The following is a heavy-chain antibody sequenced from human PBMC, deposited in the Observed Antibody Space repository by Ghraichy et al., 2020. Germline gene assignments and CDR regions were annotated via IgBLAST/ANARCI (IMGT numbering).Heavy chain of an antibody. V-gene: IGHV3-21*01. D-gene: IGHD6-13*01. CDR3: ARDSSSWTNSFYYGMDV. CDR2: ISSSSTYV. Sequence: GESLRLSCAASGFTFSSSSMKWVRQAPGKGLEWVSFISSSSTYVYYADSVKGRFTISRDNARNSLYLQMDSLRAEDTAVYYCARDSSSWTNSFYYGMDVWGQGTTVTVSS. J-gene: IGHJ6*02. CDR1: GFTFSSSS.